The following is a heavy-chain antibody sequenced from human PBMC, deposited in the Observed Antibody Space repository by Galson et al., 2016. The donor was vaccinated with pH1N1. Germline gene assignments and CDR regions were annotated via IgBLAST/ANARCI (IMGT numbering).Heavy chain of an antibody. Sequence: SLRLSCAASGFTFSTYSMNWVRQAPGKGLEWISASSTTSYMYYADSVKGRFTISRDNAKNSLYLQMNNLRGDDTAVYYCVREGGYFDLWGRGTLVIVSS. V-gene: IGHV3-21*01. CDR3: VREGGYFDL. D-gene: IGHD1-26*01. CDR2: SSTTSYM. CDR1: GFTFSTYS. J-gene: IGHJ2*01.